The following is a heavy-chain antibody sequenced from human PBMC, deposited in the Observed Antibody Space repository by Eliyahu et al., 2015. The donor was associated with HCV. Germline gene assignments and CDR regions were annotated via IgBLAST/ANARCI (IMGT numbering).Heavy chain of an antibody. CDR2: ISXSGSTM. D-gene: IGHD2-15*01. CDR1: GFDFXRFE. V-gene: IGHV3-48*03. J-gene: IGHJ4*02. CDR3: ARDGSGYCNGVSCYVPPEFDY. Sequence: EVQLVESGGGLVQPGGSLRLSCAASGFDFXRFEXNWVRQAPGKGLGGLSYISXSGSTMXYADSVKGRFTISRDNAKESLYLQMNNLRADDTAVYYCARDGSGYCNGVSCYVPPEFDYWGQGILVTVSS.